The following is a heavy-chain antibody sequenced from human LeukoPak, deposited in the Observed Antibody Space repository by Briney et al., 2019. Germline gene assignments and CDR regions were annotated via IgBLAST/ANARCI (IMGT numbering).Heavy chain of an antibody. Sequence: SETLSLTCTVSGGSISSSSYYWGWIRQPPGKGLEWIGGIYYSGSTYYNPSLKSRVTISVDTSKNQFSLKLSSVTAADTAVYYCARQRTGGRYFDYWGQGTLVTVSS. CDR1: GGSISSSSYY. CDR2: IYYSGST. D-gene: IGHD1-14*01. CDR3: ARQRTGGRYFDY. V-gene: IGHV4-39*01. J-gene: IGHJ4*02.